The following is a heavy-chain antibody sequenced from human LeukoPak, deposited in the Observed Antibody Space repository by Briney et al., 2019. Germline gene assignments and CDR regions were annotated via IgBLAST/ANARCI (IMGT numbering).Heavy chain of an antibody. CDR3: AKVGGRSWFYFDS. J-gene: IGHJ4*02. CDR2: ITHDGSDK. CDR1: GFTFSSYG. D-gene: IGHD6-13*01. V-gene: IGHV3-30*18. Sequence: PGGSLRLSCAASGFTFSSYGMGWVRQAPGKGLEWVAVITHDGSDKYYADPVKGRLSISRDNSKNTLYLQMNSLRPEDTAICFCAKVGGRSWFYFDSWGQGTVVTVSS.